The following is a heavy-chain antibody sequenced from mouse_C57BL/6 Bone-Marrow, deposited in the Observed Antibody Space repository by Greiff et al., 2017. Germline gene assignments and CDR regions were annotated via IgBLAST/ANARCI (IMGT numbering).Heavy chain of an antibody. J-gene: IGHJ1*03. D-gene: IGHD1-1*01. Sequence: EVMLVESGGGLVQPGGSMKLSCVASGFTFSNYWMNWVRQSPEKGLEWVAQIRLKSDNYATHYAESVKGRFTISRDDSKSSVYLQMNNLRAEDTGIYYCTDYDGSSYWYFDVWGTGTTVTVSS. CDR2: IRLKSDNYAT. V-gene: IGHV6-3*01. CDR3: TDYDGSSYWYFDV. CDR1: GFTFSNYW.